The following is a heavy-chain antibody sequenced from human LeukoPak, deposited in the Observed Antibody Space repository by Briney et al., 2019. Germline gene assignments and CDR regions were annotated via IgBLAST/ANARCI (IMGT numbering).Heavy chain of an antibody. CDR2: ISSNGGST. CDR3: ARRLKYQLVNWFDP. V-gene: IGHV3-64*01. CDR1: GFTFSSYA. D-gene: IGHD2-2*01. J-gene: IGHJ5*02. Sequence: GGSLRLSCAASGFTFSSYAMHWVRQAPGKGLEYVSAISSNGGSTYYANSVKGRFTISRDNSKNTLYLQMGSLRAEDMAVYYCARRLKYQLVNWFDPWGQGTLVSVSS.